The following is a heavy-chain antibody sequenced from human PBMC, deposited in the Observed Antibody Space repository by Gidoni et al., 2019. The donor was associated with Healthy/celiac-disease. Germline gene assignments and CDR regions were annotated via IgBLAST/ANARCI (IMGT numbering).Heavy chain of an antibody. CDR2: IYPGDSDT. D-gene: IGHD1-1*01. V-gene: IGHV5-51*01. Sequence: EVQLVQSGAAVKKPGESLKISCKGSGYSLSSYWIGWVRQMSGKGLEWMGIIYPGDSDTRYSPSFQDQVTISADKSISTAYLQWSGLKASDTAIYYCARHVETGDRAYYFDYWGQGTLVTVSS. CDR1: GYSLSSYW. J-gene: IGHJ4*02. CDR3: ARHVETGDRAYYFDY.